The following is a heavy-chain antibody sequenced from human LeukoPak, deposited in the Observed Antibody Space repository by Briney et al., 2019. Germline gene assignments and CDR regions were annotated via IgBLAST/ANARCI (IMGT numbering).Heavy chain of an antibody. Sequence: ASETLSLTCTVSAGSISSYYWSWIRQPAGKGLEWIGRSYTSGSTNYNPPLKSRVTMSVDTSKNQLSLKLSSVTAADTAVYYCAGDYGSGSSSPHFDYWGQGTLVTVSS. CDR2: SYTSGST. CDR1: AGSISSYY. CDR3: AGDYGSGSSSPHFDY. D-gene: IGHD3-10*01. V-gene: IGHV4-4*07. J-gene: IGHJ4*02.